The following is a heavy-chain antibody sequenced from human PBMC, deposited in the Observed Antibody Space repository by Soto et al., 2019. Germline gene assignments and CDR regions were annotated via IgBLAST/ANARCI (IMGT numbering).Heavy chain of an antibody. CDR3: VRHKVGAEYYFHY. J-gene: IGHJ4*02. CDR1: GYSFSNYW. V-gene: IGHV5-10-1*03. Sequence: EVQLVQSGAEVKKPGESLRISCKGSGYSFSNYWISWVRQMPGKGPEWMGRIDLSDSYTSYSPSFQGHVTISADRSISTVYLQWSSLKASDTAMYYCVRHKVGAEYYFHYWGQGTLVTVSS. CDR2: IDLSDSYT. D-gene: IGHD1-26*01.